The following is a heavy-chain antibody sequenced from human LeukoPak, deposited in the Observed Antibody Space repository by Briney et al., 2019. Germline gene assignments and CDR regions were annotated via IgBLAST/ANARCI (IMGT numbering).Heavy chain of an antibody. J-gene: IGHJ4*02. Sequence: PGGSLRLSCAASGFTVSNNYMSWVRQAPGKGLEWVANIKQDGSEKYYVDSVKGRFTISRDNAKNSLYLQMNSLRAEDTAVYYCARDTVVTLDYWGQGTLVTVSS. CDR1: GFTVSNNY. CDR3: ARDTVVTLDY. D-gene: IGHD4-23*01. V-gene: IGHV3-7*03. CDR2: IKQDGSEK.